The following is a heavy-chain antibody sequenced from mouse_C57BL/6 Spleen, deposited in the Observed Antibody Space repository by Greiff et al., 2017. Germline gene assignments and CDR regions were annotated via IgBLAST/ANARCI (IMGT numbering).Heavy chain of an antibody. CDR1: GYSFTSYY. J-gene: IGHJ4*01. CDR2: IYPGSGNT. CDR3: AKSFITTVVATGAMDY. V-gene: IGHV1-66*01. Sequence: QVQLQQSGPELVKPGASVKISCKASGYSFTSYYIHWVKQRPGQGLEWIGWIYPGSGNTKYNEKIKGKATLTADTSSSTAYMQLSSLTSEDSAVYYCAKSFITTVVATGAMDYWGQGTSVTVSS. D-gene: IGHD1-1*01.